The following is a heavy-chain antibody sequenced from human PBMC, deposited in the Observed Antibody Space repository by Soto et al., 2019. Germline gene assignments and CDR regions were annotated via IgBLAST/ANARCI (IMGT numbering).Heavy chain of an antibody. V-gene: IGHV4-39*01. J-gene: IGHJ5*02. CDR2: IYYSGST. Sequence: SETLPLPCTVSGGSISSSSYYWGWIRQPPGKGLEWIGSIYYSGSTYYNPSLKSRVTISVDTSKNQFSLKLSSVTAADTAVYYCARHRGSLVRGDIRNWLAPPGQATLVPGSS. CDR3: ARHRGSLVRGDIRNWLAP. CDR1: GGSISSSSYY. D-gene: IGHD3-10*01.